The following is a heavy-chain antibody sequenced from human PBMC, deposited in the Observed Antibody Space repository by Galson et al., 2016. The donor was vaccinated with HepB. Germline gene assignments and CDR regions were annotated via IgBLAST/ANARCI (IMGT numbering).Heavy chain of an antibody. CDR3: ARESPDSSHYYNIDY. CDR1: GFIVTSTY. V-gene: IGHV3-53*01. J-gene: IGHJ4*02. D-gene: IGHD3-10*01. Sequence: SLRLSCAASGFIVTSTYMTWVRQAPGQGLEWVSVLDAAGRTAYGDAVKGRFTVSRDNFKNTLYLQMNSLRTEDTAVYYCARESPDSSHYYNIDYWGQGTLVTVSS. CDR2: LDAAGRT.